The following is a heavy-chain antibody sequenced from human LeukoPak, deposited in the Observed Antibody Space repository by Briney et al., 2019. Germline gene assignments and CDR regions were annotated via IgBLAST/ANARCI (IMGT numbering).Heavy chain of an antibody. D-gene: IGHD6-6*01. CDR3: ARQPIAARAID. CDR2: IYPGDSDT. J-gene: IGHJ4*02. Sequence: GESPKISCKGSGYSFTNYWIGWVRQKPGKGLEWMGIIYPGDSDTRYSPSFQGQVTISADKSISTAYLQWSSLKASDTAMYYCARQPIAARAIDWGQGTLVTVSS. CDR1: GYSFTNYW. V-gene: IGHV5-51*01.